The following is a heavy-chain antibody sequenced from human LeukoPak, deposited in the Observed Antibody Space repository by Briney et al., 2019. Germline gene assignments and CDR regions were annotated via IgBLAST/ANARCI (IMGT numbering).Heavy chain of an antibody. D-gene: IGHD1-26*01. V-gene: IGHV3-21*01. CDR3: AREVGATTYGMDV. Sequence: GGSLRLSCAASGFTFSSYSMNWVRQAPGKGLEWVSSISSSSSYIYYADSVKGRFTISRDNAKNSLYLQMNSLRAEDTAVYYCAREVGATTYGMDVWGQGTTVTVSS. CDR1: GFTFSSYS. CDR2: ISSSSSYI. J-gene: IGHJ6*02.